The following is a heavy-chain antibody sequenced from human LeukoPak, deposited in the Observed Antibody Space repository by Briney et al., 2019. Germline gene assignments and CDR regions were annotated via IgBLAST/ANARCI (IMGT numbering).Heavy chain of an antibody. CDR3: ARQGYTPHSFDY. CDR2: IYTSGST. J-gene: IGHJ4*02. Sequence: SETLSLTCTVSGGSISSYYWSWIRQPAGKGLEWIGRIYTSGSTNYNPSLKSRVTMSVDTSRNQFSLKLSSVTAADTAVYYCARQGYTPHSFDYWGQGTLVTVSS. D-gene: IGHD5-18*01. CDR1: GGSISSYY. V-gene: IGHV4-4*07.